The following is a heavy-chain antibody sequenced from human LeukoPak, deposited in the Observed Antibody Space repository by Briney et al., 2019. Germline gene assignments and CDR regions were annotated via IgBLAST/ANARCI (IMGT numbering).Heavy chain of an antibody. CDR1: GGTFSSYA. J-gene: IGHJ3*01. CDR3: AGGYCRSTSCYRIREDAFDV. Sequence: SVKVSCKASGGTFSSYAISWVRQAPGQGLEWMGGIIPIFGTANYAQKFQGRVTITADESTSTAYMELSSLRSEDTAVYYCAGGYCRSTSCYRIREDAFDVWGQGTMVTVSS. D-gene: IGHD2-2*01. CDR2: IIPIFGTA. V-gene: IGHV1-69*13.